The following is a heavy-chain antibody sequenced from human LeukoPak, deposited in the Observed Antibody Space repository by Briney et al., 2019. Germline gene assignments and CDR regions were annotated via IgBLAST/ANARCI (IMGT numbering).Heavy chain of an antibody. V-gene: IGHV3-23*01. J-gene: IGHJ4*02. CDR2: ISGSGDST. D-gene: IGHD6-13*01. CDR1: GFTFSSYA. Sequence: GGSLRLSCAASGFTFSSYAMSWVRQAPGKGLEWVSAISGSGDSTYYGDSVKGRFTISRDNSKNTLYLQMNSLRAEDTAVYYCAKTRPLDSSSWYALGYWGQGTLVTVSS. CDR3: AKTRPLDSSSWYALGY.